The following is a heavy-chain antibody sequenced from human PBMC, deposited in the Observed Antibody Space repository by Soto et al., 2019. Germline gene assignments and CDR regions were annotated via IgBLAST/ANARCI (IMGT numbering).Heavy chain of an antibody. Sequence: EVQLVESGGGLVQPGGSLRLSCAVSGFTVNNNYMSWVRQAPGKGLEWVSVIYSDGSTYYADSVHGRFTVSRDTSRNTLYLQMNSLRAEDTAVYFCTRDSSYYGSGRGVLDYWGQGTLVTVSS. J-gene: IGHJ4*02. CDR3: TRDSSYYGSGRGVLDY. V-gene: IGHV3-66*01. D-gene: IGHD3-10*01. CDR1: GFTVNNNY. CDR2: IYSDGST.